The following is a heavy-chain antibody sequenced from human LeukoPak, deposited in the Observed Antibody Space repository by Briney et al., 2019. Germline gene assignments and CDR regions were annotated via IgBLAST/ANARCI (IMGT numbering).Heavy chain of an antibody. CDR1: GGSISSYY. D-gene: IGHD6-19*01. CDR3: ARQIAVAENFDY. J-gene: IGHJ4*02. CDR2: IYYSGST. V-gene: IGHV4-59*08. Sequence: PSETLSLTCTVSGGSISSYYWSWIRQPPGKGLEWIGYIYYSGSTNYNPSLKSRVTISVDTSKNQFSLKLSSVTAADTAVYYCARQIAVAENFDYWGQGTLVTVSS.